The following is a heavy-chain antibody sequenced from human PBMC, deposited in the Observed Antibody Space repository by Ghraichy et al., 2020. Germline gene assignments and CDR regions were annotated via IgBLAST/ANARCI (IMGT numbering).Heavy chain of an antibody. CDR2: INHSGST. Sequence: GSLSLTCAVYGGSFSNYYWSWIRQSPGKGLEWIGEINHSGSTKYNPSLKSRVTISVDTSKNQFSLKLSSVTAADTAVYYCARPRIAAAGGRFDYWGQGTLVTVSS. CDR1: GGSFSNYY. V-gene: IGHV4-34*01. CDR3: ARPRIAAAGGRFDY. J-gene: IGHJ4*02. D-gene: IGHD6-13*01.